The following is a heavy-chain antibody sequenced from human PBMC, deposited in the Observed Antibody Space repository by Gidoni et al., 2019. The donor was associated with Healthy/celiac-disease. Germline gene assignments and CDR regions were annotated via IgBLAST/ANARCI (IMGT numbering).Heavy chain of an antibody. Sequence: VRLVESGGGLVQPGGSLRLPCASSGFPLSRDDMHWVRQATGKGLEWVSAIGTAVDTYWPGSVKGRFTISRENAKNSLYLQMNSLRAGDTAVYYCARGAHYYDSRSYGMDVWGQGTTVTVSS. J-gene: IGHJ6*02. V-gene: IGHV3-13*01. CDR2: IGTAVDT. CDR3: ARGAHYYDSRSYGMDV. CDR1: GFPLSRDD. D-gene: IGHD3-22*01.